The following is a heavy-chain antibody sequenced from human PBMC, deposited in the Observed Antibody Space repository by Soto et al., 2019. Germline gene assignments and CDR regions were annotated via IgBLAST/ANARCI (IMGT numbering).Heavy chain of an antibody. D-gene: IGHD2-2*01. Sequence: GGSLRLSCAASGFTFSSYAMSWVRQAPGKGLEWVSAISGSGGSTYYADSVKGRFTISRVNSENTIFLQMHSLRVEDSAVYFCVKASDGAWRYYFASWGQGTLVTVSS. CDR1: GFTFSSYA. CDR3: VKASDGAWRYYFAS. J-gene: IGHJ4*02. V-gene: IGHV3-23*01. CDR2: ISGSGGST.